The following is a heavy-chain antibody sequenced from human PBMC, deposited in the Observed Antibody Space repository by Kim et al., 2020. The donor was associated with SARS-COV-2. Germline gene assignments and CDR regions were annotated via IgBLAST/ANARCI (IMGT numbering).Heavy chain of an antibody. CDR2: IYYSGST. CDR1: GGSISSGGYY. V-gene: IGHV4-31*03. CDR3: ARTYYYGSGSYYFDY. Sequence: SETLSLTCTVSGGSISSGGYYWSWIRQHPGKGLEWIGYIYYSGSTYYNPSLKSRVTISVDTSKNQFSLKLSSVTAADTAVYYCARTYYYGSGSYYFDYWGRGTLIAVSS. D-gene: IGHD3-10*01. J-gene: IGHJ4*02.